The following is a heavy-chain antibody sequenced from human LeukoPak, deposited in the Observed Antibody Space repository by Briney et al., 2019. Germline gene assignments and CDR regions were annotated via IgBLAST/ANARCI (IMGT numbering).Heavy chain of an antibody. V-gene: IGHV3-7*01. D-gene: IGHD4-11*01. Sequence: GESLRLSCAGSGFTFSRSWMTWVRQAAGKGLEWVASINQDGSVEHYMDSVKGRFTISRDNAENSLYLQMNSLRAEDTADYYCAKLLGDVTTFDYWGQGTLVTVSS. CDR3: AKLLGDVTTFDY. CDR1: GFTFSRSW. CDR2: INQDGSVE. J-gene: IGHJ4*02.